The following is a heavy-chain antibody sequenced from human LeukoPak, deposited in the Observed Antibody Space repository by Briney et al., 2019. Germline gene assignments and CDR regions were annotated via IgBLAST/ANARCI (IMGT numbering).Heavy chain of an antibody. V-gene: IGHV1-2*02. CDR3: ARNLYYYDSRGNWFDP. CDR1: GYTFTGYY. Sequence: ASVKVSCKASGYTFTGYYMHWVRQPPGKGLEWMGWINPNSGGTNYAQKFQGRVTMTRDTSISTAYMELSRLRSDDTAVYYCARNLYYYDSRGNWFDPWGQGTLVTVSS. D-gene: IGHD3-22*01. CDR2: INPNSGGT. J-gene: IGHJ5*02.